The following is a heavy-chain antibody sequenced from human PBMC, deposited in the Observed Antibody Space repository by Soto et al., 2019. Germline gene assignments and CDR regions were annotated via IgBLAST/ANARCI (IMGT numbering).Heavy chain of an antibody. D-gene: IGHD6-13*01. CDR3: ARDYWSSSWYHWFDP. CDR1: GGTFSSSA. J-gene: IGHJ5*02. CDR2: IIPIFGTA. V-gene: IGHV1-69*01. Sequence: QVQLVQSGAEVKKPGSSVKVSCKASGGTFSSSAISWVQQAPGQGLEWMGGIIPIFGTANYAQKFQGRVTITADESTSTAYMELSSLRSEDTAVYYCARDYWSSSWYHWFDPWGQGTLVTVSS.